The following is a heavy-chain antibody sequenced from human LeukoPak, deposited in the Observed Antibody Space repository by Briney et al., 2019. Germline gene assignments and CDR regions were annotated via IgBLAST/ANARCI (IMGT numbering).Heavy chain of an antibody. D-gene: IGHD3-22*01. CDR2: ISGSGGST. CDR1: GFTFSSYA. Sequence: GGYLRLSCAAFGFTFSSYAMSWVRQAPGKGLEWVSGISGSGGSTYYAVSVKGQFTVSRDNSKNTLYLQMNNLRAEDTALYYCAKGRYDSSGPANTFDYWGQGTLVTVSS. V-gene: IGHV3-23*01. J-gene: IGHJ4*02. CDR3: AKGRYDSSGPANTFDY.